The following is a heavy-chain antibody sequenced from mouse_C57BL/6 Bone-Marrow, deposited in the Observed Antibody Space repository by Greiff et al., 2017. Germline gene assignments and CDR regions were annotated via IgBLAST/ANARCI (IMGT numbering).Heavy chain of an antibody. CDR3: ARPPSIYYVDY. CDR2: INPYNGGT. Sequence: LVEPGASVKMSCKASGYTFTDYYMNWVKQSHGKSLEWIGVINPYNGGTSYNQKFKGKATLTVDKSSSTAYMELNSLTSEDSSVYYCARPPSIYYVDYWCQGTTLTVSS. CDR1: GYTFTDYY. D-gene: IGHD2-1*01. V-gene: IGHV1-19*01. J-gene: IGHJ2*01.